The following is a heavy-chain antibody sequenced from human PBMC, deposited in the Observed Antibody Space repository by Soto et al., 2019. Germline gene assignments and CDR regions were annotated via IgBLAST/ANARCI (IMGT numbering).Heavy chain of an antibody. D-gene: IGHD2-21*02. CDR2: ISGSGGST. Sequence: PGGSLRLSCAASGFTFSSYAMSWVRQAPGKGLEWVSAISGSGGSTYYADSVKGRFTISRDNSKNTLYLQMNSLRAEDTAVYYCAKGLRFCGGDCYSYYYYGMGVWGQGTTVTVSS. V-gene: IGHV3-23*01. J-gene: IGHJ6*02. CDR3: AKGLRFCGGDCYSYYYYGMGV. CDR1: GFTFSSYA.